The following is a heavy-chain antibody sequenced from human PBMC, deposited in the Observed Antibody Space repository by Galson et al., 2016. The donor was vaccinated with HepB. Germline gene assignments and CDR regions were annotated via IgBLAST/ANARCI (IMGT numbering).Heavy chain of an antibody. CDR2: IIPIFGAA. D-gene: IGHD1-26*01. CDR3: VVRIVGGTDSASDY. Sequence: SVKVSCKASGGTFSTYAISWVRQAPGQGLEWMGGIIPIFGAASYARKFQGRVSITADELRDTAYMELASLRSEDTAVYYCVVRIVGGTDSASDYWGQGTQVTVS. V-gene: IGHV1-69*13. J-gene: IGHJ4*02. CDR1: GGTFSTYA.